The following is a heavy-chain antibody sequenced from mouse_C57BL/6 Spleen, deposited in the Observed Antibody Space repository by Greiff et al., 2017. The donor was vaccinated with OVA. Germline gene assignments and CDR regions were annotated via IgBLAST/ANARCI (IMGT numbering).Heavy chain of an antibody. CDR1: GYAFSSSW. D-gene: IGHD2-5*01. CDR2: IYPGDGDT. CDR3: ASWAVRGDYAMDY. V-gene: IGHV1-82*01. J-gene: IGHJ4*01. Sequence: QVQLQQSGPELVKPGASVKISCKASGYAFSSSWMNWVKQRPGKGLEWIGRIYPGDGDTNYNGKFKGKATLTADKSSSTAYMQLSSLTSEDSAVYCGASWAVRGDYAMDYWGKGTSVTVSS.